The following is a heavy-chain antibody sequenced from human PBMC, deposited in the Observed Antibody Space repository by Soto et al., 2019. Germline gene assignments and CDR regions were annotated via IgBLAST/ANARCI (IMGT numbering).Heavy chain of an antibody. Sequence: ASVKLSCKASAYTFTSHDMHWVRQAPGQGIEWMGIINPSGGSTSYAQKFQGRVTMTRDTSTSTVYMELSSLRSEDTAVYYCARDLAHSNAYDSNSYYFVCWGQGTLVTVSS. CDR1: AYTFTSHD. D-gene: IGHD3-22*01. J-gene: IGHJ4*02. V-gene: IGHV1-46*01. CDR3: ARDLAHSNAYDSNSYYFVC. CDR2: INPSGGST.